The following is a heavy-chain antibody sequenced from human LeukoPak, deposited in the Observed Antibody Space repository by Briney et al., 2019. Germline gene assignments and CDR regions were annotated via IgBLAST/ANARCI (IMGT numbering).Heavy chain of an antibody. Sequence: GGSLRLSCAASGFTFSSYGMSWVRQAPGKGLEWVSGISWNSGSIGYADSVKGRFTISRDNAKNSLYLQMNSLRAEDTALYYCTKDTTAVAGTVGFDYWGQGTLVTVSS. V-gene: IGHV3-9*01. CDR3: TKDTTAVAGTVGFDY. CDR2: ISWNSGSI. CDR1: GFTFSSYG. J-gene: IGHJ4*02. D-gene: IGHD6-19*01.